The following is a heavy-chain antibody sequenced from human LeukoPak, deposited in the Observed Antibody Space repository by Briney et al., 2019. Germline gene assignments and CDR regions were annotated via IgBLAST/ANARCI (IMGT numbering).Heavy chain of an antibody. D-gene: IGHD3-22*01. J-gene: IGHJ3*02. CDR1: GYTFTGYY. CDR3: AREYYYDSSGYYLKAFDI. Sequence: ASVKVSCKASGYTFTGYYMHWVRQAPGQGLEWMGWINPNSGGTNYAQKFRGRVTMTRDTSISTAYMELSRLRSDDTAVYYCAREYYYDSSGYYLKAFDIWGQGTMVTVSS. CDR2: INPNSGGT. V-gene: IGHV1-2*02.